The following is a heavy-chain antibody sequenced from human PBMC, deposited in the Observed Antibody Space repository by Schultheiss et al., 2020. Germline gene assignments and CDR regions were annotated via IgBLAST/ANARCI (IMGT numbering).Heavy chain of an antibody. CDR2: IRSKAYGGTT. J-gene: IGHJ6*02. CDR3: TRGSLLRYFDWYTYYYGMDV. Sequence: GSLRLSCTASGFTFGDYAMSWFRQAPGKGLEWVGFIRSKAYGGTTEYAASVKGRFTISRDDSKSIAYLQMNSLKTEDTAVYYCTRGSLLRYFDWYTYYYGMDVWGQGTTVTVSS. V-gene: IGHV3-49*03. CDR1: GFTFGDYA. D-gene: IGHD3-9*01.